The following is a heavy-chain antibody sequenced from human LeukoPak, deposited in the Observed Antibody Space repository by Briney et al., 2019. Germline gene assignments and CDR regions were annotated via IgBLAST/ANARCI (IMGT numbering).Heavy chain of an antibody. V-gene: IGHV4-31*03. CDR1: GGSISSGGYY. CDR3: AREGGDYYDSSGFDY. CDR2: IYYSGST. Sequence: SQTLSLTCTVSGGSISSGGYYWSWIRQHPGKGLEWLGYIYYSGSTYYNPSLKSRVTISVDTSKNQFSLKLSSVTAADTAVYYCAREGGDYYDSSGFDYWGQGTLVTVSS. J-gene: IGHJ4*02. D-gene: IGHD3-22*01.